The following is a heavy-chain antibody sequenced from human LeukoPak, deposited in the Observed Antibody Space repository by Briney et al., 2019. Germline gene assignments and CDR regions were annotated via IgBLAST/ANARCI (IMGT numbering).Heavy chain of an antibody. CDR2: IYSGGST. V-gene: IGHV3-53*04. J-gene: IGHJ3*02. D-gene: IGHD3-22*01. CDR1: GFTVSSNY. CDR3: ARDSHYYDSSGQPSDAFDI. Sequence: GGSLRLSCAASGFTVSSNYMSWVRQAPGKGLEWVSVIYSGGSTYYADSVKGRFTISRHNSKNMLYLQVNSLRAEDTAVYYCARDSHYYDSSGQPSDAFDIWGQGTMVTVSS.